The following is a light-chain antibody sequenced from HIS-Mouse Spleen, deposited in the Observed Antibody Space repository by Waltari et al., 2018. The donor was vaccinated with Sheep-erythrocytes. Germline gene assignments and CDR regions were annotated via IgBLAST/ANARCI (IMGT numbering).Light chain of an antibody. J-gene: IGLJ3*02. CDR1: SSDVGGYNY. V-gene: IGLV2-11*01. CDR2: DVS. CDR3: SSYTSSSTWV. Sequence: QSALTQPRSVYGSPGQSVTISCTGTSSDVGGYNYVSWYQQHPGKAPKLMIYDVSKRPSGVPDRFSGSKSGNTASLTISGLQAEDEADYYCSSYTSSSTWVFGGGTKLTVL.